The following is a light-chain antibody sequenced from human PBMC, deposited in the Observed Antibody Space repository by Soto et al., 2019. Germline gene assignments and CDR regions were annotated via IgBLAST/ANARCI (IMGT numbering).Light chain of an antibody. J-gene: IGKJ1*01. CDR3: QQYNRWPRT. Sequence: EIVMTQSPVTLSLSPGGRATVSCRASESIATHLAWFQQTPGQPPRLLIYDASATATGILGRFSGSGSGTAFTLTIISLQTADFALYYCQQYNRWPRTFGQGTKVE. CDR2: DAS. CDR1: ESIATH. V-gene: IGKV3-15*01.